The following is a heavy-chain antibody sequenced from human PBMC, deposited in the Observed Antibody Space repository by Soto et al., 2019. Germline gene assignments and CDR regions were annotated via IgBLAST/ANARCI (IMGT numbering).Heavy chain of an antibody. Sequence: GGSLRLSCAASGFTFSSYAMSWVRQAPGKGLEWVSAISGSSGSTYYADSVKGRFTIPRDNSKNTLYLQMNSLRAEDTAVYHCARSSTPGIAARSYYFDYWGQGTLVTVSS. V-gene: IGHV3-23*01. CDR3: ARSSTPGIAARSYYFDY. D-gene: IGHD6-6*01. J-gene: IGHJ4*02. CDR2: ISGSSGST. CDR1: GFTFSSYA.